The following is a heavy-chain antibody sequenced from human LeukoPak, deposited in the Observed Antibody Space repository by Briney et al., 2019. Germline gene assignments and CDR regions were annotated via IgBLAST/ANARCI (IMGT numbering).Heavy chain of an antibody. D-gene: IGHD6-13*01. CDR3: ARFLAAGTNWFDP. V-gene: IGHV1-18*04. CDR2: ISAYNGDT. J-gene: IGHJ5*02. Sequence: ASVKVSCKASGYTFTDYYIHWVRQAPGQGLEWMGWISAYNGDTNYAQKLQGRVTMTTDTSTSTAYMELRSLRSDDTAVYYCARFLAAGTNWFDPWGQGTLVTVSS. CDR1: GYTFTDYY.